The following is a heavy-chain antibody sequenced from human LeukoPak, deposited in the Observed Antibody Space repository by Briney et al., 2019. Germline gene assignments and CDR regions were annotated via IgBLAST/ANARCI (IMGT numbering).Heavy chain of an antibody. Sequence: SVKVSCKASGGTFSSYAISWVRQAPGQGLEWMGGIIPIFGTANYAQKFQGRVTNTADESTSTAYMELSSLRSEDTAVYYCARGGLAGYYYYGMDVWGQGTTVTVSS. CDR3: ARGGLAGYYYYGMDV. V-gene: IGHV1-69*13. CDR1: GGTFSSYA. J-gene: IGHJ6*02. CDR2: IIPIFGTA. D-gene: IGHD2-15*01.